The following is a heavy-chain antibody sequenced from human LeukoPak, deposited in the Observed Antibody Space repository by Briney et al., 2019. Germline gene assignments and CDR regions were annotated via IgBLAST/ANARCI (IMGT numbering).Heavy chain of an antibody. CDR2: IKQDGSEK. CDR3: ARDLDSSSSDYYYYMDV. V-gene: IGHV3-7*01. J-gene: IGHJ6*03. Sequence: GGSLRLPCAASGFTFSSYWMSWVRQAPGKGLEWVANIKQDGSEKYYVDSVKGRFTISRDNAKNSLYLQMNSLRAEDTAVYYCARDLDSSSSDYYYYMDVWGKGTTVTISS. CDR1: GFTFSSYW. D-gene: IGHD6-6*01.